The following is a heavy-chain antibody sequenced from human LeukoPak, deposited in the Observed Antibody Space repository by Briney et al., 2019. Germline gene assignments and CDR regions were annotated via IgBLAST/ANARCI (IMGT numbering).Heavy chain of an antibody. V-gene: IGHV4-61*08. Sequence: SETLSLTCTVSGGSISSGDYYWSWIRQPPGKGLEWLGYISYGGSTNYNPSLNSRVTISVDTSKNQFSLKLSSVTAADTAVYYCARDGRAGSLFASWGQGTLVTVSS. D-gene: IGHD6-19*01. CDR2: ISYGGST. CDR3: ARDGRAGSLFAS. J-gene: IGHJ4*02. CDR1: GGSISSGDYY.